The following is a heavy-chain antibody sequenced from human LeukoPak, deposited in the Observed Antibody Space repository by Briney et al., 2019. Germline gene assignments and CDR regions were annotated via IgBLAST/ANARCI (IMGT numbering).Heavy chain of an antibody. CDR2: INHSGST. CDR3: ARELVVTAPLAFDY. D-gene: IGHD2-21*02. Sequence: SETLSLTCAVYGGSFSGYYWSWIRQPPGKGLEWIGEINHSGSTNYNPSLKSRVTISVDTSKNQFSLKLSSVTAADTAVYYCARELVVTAPLAFDYWGQGTLVTVSS. V-gene: IGHV4-34*01. J-gene: IGHJ4*02. CDR1: GGSFSGYY.